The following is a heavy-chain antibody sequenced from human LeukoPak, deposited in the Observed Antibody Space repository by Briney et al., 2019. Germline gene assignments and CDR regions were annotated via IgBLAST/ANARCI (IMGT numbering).Heavy chain of an antibody. J-gene: IGHJ4*02. CDR1: GFTFSNYW. D-gene: IGHD6-19*01. Sequence: GGSLRLSCTASGFTFSNYWMSWVRQAPGKGLEWVANIKQDGSEKYYVDSVKGRFTISRDNSKNTLYLQMNSLRAEDTAVYYCALNRGSGWYFHYWGQGTLVTVSS. CDR2: IKQDGSEK. CDR3: ALNRGSGWYFHY. V-gene: IGHV3-7*01.